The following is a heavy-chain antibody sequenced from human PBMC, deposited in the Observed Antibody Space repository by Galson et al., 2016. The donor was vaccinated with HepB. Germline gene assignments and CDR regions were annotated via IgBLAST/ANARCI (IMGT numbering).Heavy chain of an antibody. CDR2: IDWDDGK. CDR3: ARTLNMATTGLTFDP. Sequence: PALVKPTQTLTLTCTFSGFSLSTSGVCVSWLRQPPGKALEWLGLIDWDDGKYYNTSLKTRLTISKDASKNQAVLTMTNMGPVDTATYYCARTLNMATTGLTFDPWGQGTLVTVSS. J-gene: IGHJ5*02. D-gene: IGHD1-1*01. V-gene: IGHV2-70*01. CDR1: GFSLSTSGVC.